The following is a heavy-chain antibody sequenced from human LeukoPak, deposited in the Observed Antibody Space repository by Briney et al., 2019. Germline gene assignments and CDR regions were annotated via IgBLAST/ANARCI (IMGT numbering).Heavy chain of an antibody. V-gene: IGHV3-23*01. CDR3: AKDGTVLRFLEWLSYFDY. J-gene: IGHJ4*02. D-gene: IGHD3-3*01. CDR2: ISGSGGST. Sequence: GGSLRLSCAASGFTFSSYAMSWVRQAPGKGLEWVSAISGSGGSTYYADSVKGRFTISRDNSKNTLYLQMNSLRAEDTAVYYCAKDGTVLRFLEWLSYFDYWGQGTLVTVSS. CDR1: GFTFSSYA.